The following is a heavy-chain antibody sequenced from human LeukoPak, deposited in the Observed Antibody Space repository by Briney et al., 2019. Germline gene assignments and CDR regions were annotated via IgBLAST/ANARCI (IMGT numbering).Heavy chain of an antibody. V-gene: IGHV3-23*01. CDR1: GFTFSSYA. J-gene: IGHJ5*02. D-gene: IGHD3-22*01. Sequence: GGSLRLYCAASGFTFSSYAMSWVRPAPGQGLEWVSAISGSGGSTYYADSVKGRFTISRDNSKNTLYLQMNSLRAEDTAVYYCAKDLVGVEKILPMRKFYYDSSGYQPWGQGTLVTVSS. CDR2: ISGSGGST. CDR3: AKDLVGVEKILPMRKFYYDSSGYQP.